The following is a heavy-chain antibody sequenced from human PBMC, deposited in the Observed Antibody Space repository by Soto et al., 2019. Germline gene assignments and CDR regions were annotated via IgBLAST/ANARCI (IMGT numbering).Heavy chain of an antibody. CDR2: LYYTGTT. D-gene: IGHD1-26*01. J-gene: IGHJ1*01. Sequence: QLKLQESGPGLVKPSETLSLTCTVSGGSIRTSDYYWAWIRQAPGKGLEWLGSLYYTGTTFNNPSLNSRVTISIDTSNNKFSLRLTSVTAADTGVYYCAREDRFDVVGPSGNWGQGALVTVSS. CDR1: GGSIRTSDYY. CDR3: AREDRFDVVGPSGN. V-gene: IGHV4-39*02.